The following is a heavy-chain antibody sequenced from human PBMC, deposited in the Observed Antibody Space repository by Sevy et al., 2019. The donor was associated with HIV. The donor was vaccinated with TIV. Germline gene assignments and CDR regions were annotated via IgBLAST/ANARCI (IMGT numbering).Heavy chain of an antibody. CDR1: GFTFSSYS. J-gene: IGHJ4*02. D-gene: IGHD4-17*01. CDR2: ISSSSSYI. V-gene: IGHV3-21*01. Sequence: GGSLRLSCAASGFTFSSYSMNWVRQAPGKGLEWVSSISSSSSYIYYADSVKGRFTISRDNAKYLLYLQMNGLGAEDTAVYYCARDAVRSHGDVGGDYGGQGTLVTVSS. CDR3: ARDAVRSHGDVGGDY.